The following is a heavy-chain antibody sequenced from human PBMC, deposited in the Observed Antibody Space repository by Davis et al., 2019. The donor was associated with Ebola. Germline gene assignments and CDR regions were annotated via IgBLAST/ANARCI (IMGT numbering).Heavy chain of an antibody. V-gene: IGHV1-18*01. CDR1: GYTFNSHG. CDR3: ARDGGPWCYCSSTSCYSLDYYYYGMDV. CDR2: ISAYNGHT. J-gene: IGHJ6*02. Sequence: AASVKVSCKASGYTFNSHGISWVRQAPGQGLEWMAWISAYNGHTNYAQKLQGRVTMTTDTSTSTAYMELRSLRSDDTAVYYCARDGGPWCYCSSTSCYSLDYYYYGMDVWGQGTTVTVSS. D-gene: IGHD2-2*01.